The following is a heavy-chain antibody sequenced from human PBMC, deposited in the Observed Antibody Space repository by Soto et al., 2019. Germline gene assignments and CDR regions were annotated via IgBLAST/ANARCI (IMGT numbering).Heavy chain of an antibody. CDR1: GFTFSSYW. CDR2: IKQDGSEK. CDR3: ARDSSSWYDNVDYFDY. D-gene: IGHD6-13*01. J-gene: IGHJ4*01. V-gene: IGHV3-7*01. Sequence: EVQLVESGGGLVQPGGALRLSCAASGFTFSSYWMSWVRQAPGKGLEWVANIKQDGSEKYYVDSVKGRFTISRDNAKNSLYLQMHSLRGEDTAVYYCARDSSSWYDNVDYFDYWGQGTLVTVSS.